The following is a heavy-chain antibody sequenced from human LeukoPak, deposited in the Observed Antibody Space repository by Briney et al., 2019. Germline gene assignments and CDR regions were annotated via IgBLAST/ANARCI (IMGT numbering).Heavy chain of an antibody. CDR1: GFTFCNYW. CDR3: PIDRAEYLGLVPNGY. J-gene: IGHJ4*02. Sequence: GGALRVSCAASGFTFCNYWMNWVRQAPGKGLERVANIKQDGSEKYYVDSLKRRFTISRDNVQNSLYLQMYSLRAAVTAVYYFPIDRAEYLGLVPNGYRGQATMVTVSS. D-gene: IGHD2-2*01. CDR2: IKQDGSEK. V-gene: IGHV3-7*01.